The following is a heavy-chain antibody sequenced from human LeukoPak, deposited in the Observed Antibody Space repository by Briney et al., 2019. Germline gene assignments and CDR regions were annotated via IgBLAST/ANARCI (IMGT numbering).Heavy chain of an antibody. CDR3: ATLGYCANGVCYNEGDY. V-gene: IGHV3-21*01. CDR2: ISSSSSYI. Sequence: GGSLRLSCAASGFTFSSYSMNWVRQAPGKGLEWVSSISSSSSYIYYADSVKGRFTISRDNAKNSLYLQMNSLRAEDTAVYYCATLGYCANGVCYNEGDYWGQRTLVTVSS. D-gene: IGHD2-8*01. CDR1: GFTFSSYS. J-gene: IGHJ4*02.